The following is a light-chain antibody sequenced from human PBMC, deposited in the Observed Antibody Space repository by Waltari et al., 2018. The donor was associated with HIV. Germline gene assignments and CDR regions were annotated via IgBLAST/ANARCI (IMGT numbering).Light chain of an antibody. CDR2: EVN. CDR3: SSDTSGSPPYV. J-gene: IGLJ1*01. Sequence: QSALTQPPSVSGSPGQSVTLSCTGTTSDVGSYNRVSWYLQAPGTAPKLIIFEVNSRPSGVPVRFSGSRSGNTASLTISGLQAEDEGDYYCSSDTSGSPPYVFGTGTKVTVL. CDR1: TSDVGSYNR. V-gene: IGLV2-18*02.